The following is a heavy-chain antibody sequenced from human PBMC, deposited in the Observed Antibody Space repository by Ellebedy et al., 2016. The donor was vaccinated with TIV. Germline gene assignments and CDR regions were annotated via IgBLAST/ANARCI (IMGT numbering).Heavy chain of an antibody. V-gene: IGHV3-9*01. CDR1: GFTFDDYA. Sequence: GRSLRLSXAASGFTFDDYAMHWVRQAPGRGLEWVSGISWNSGSIGYADSVKGRFTISRDNAKNSLYLQMNSLRTEDTALYYCAKDLELRFFKMEAFDIWGQGTMVTVSS. D-gene: IGHD3-3*01. CDR2: ISWNSGSI. J-gene: IGHJ3*02. CDR3: AKDLELRFFKMEAFDI.